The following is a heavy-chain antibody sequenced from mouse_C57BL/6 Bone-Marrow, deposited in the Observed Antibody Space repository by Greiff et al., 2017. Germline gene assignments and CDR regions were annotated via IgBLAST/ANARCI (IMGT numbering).Heavy chain of an antibody. CDR3: ARSPAIFDYSFCAMDY. CDR2: INPNNGGT. CDR1: GYTFTDYY. Sequence: EVQLQQSGPELVKPGASVKISCKASGYTFTDYYMNWVKQSHGKSLEWIGDINPNNGGTSYNQKFKGKATLTVDKSSSTAYMELRSLTSEDSAVYYCARSPAIFDYSFCAMDYWGQGTSVTVSS. J-gene: IGHJ4*01. D-gene: IGHD2-13*01. V-gene: IGHV1-26*01.